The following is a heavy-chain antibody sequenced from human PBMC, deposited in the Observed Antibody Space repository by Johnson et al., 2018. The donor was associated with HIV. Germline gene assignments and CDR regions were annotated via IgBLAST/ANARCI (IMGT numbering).Heavy chain of an antibody. D-gene: IGHD3/OR15-3a*01. CDR2: ISWNSGSI. J-gene: IGHJ3*02. CDR3: AREGWILDRNDAFDI. V-gene: IGHV3-20*04. CDR1: GFTFDDYG. Sequence: ELLVESGGGVVRRGGSLRLSCAASGFTFDDYGMSWVRQAPGKGLEWVSGISWNSGSIGYADSGKGRFIISRDNAKNSLYLQMNSLRAEDTAVYYCAREGWILDRNDAFDIWGQGTMVTVSS.